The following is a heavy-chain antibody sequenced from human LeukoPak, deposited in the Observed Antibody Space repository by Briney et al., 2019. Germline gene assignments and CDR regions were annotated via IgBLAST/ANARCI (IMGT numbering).Heavy chain of an antibody. D-gene: IGHD3-3*01. CDR1: GGTFSIYA. J-gene: IGHJ4*02. CDR2: IIPIFGTA. Sequence: SSVKVSCKASGGTFSIYAISWVRQAPGQGLEWMGRIIPIFGTANYAQKFQGRVTITTDESTSTAYMELSSLRSEDTAVYYCARTARSGYGRFDYWGQGTLVTVSS. CDR3: ARTARSGYGRFDY. V-gene: IGHV1-69*05.